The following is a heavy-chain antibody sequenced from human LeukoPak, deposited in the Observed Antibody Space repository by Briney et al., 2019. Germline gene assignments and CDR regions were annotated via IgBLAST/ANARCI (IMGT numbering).Heavy chain of an antibody. Sequence: GGSLRLSCAASGFSFSSYHMNWVRQAPGKGLEWVSSITSSSSYIYYADSVKGRFTISRDNAKNSLYLQMNSLRAEDTAVYYCARLGPGYSYGYNWFDPWGQGTLVTVSS. CDR1: GFSFSSYH. D-gene: IGHD5-18*01. CDR2: ITSSSSYI. CDR3: ARLGPGYSYGYNWFDP. V-gene: IGHV3-21*01. J-gene: IGHJ5*02.